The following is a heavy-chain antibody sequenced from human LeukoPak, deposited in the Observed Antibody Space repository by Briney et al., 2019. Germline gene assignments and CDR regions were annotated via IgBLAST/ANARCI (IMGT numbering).Heavy chain of an antibody. CDR3: ARHPSGRMWLQQGGWFDP. CDR1: GYSISSGYY. V-gene: IGHV4-38-2*02. D-gene: IGHD5-24*01. J-gene: IGHJ5*02. CDR2: IDHSGST. Sequence: PSETLSLTCTVSGYSISSGYYWGWIRQPPGKGLEWTGSIDHSGSTYYNPSLKSRITISVDASKNQFSLKLTSVTAADTAVYYCARHPSGRMWLQQGGWFDPWGQGTLVTVSS.